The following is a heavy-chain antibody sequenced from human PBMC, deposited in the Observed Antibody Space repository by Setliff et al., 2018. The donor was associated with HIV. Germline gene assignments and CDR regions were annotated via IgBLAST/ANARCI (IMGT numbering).Heavy chain of an antibody. Sequence: SETLSLTCTVSGGSFGRYYWSWIRQSPGKGLEWIGYLYFTGHTNYNPSLKSRVTISIDTSKNQFSLSLRSLTAADTAVYYCARSPVWGGGGIDNWGQGTLVTVSS. CDR2: LYFTGHT. V-gene: IGHV4-59*01. CDR1: GGSFGRYY. D-gene: IGHD3-10*01. CDR3: ARSPVWGGGGIDN. J-gene: IGHJ4*02.